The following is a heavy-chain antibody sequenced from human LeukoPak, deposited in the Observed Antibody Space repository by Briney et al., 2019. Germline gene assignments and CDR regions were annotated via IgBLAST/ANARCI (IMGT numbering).Heavy chain of an antibody. Sequence: GGSLRLSCAASGFSFSSYGMHWARQAPGKGLEWVAVIWYDGSNKYYADSVKGRFTISRDNSKNTLYLQMNSLRADDTAVYYCARDDSSWPSVCLDYWGQGTLVTVSS. CDR2: IWYDGSNK. D-gene: IGHD6-13*01. J-gene: IGHJ4*02. CDR1: GFSFSSYG. CDR3: ARDDSSWPSVCLDY. V-gene: IGHV3-33*01.